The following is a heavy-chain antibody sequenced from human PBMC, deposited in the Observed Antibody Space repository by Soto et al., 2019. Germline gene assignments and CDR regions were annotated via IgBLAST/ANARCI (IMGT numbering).Heavy chain of an antibody. D-gene: IGHD1-26*01. Sequence: PSETLSLTCTVSGGSISSYYWSWIRQPPGKGLEWIGYIYYGGSTNYNPSHKSRVTISVDTSKNLFSLKLSSVTAADTAVYYCARKWELLDDAFDIWGQGTMVT. CDR3: ARKWELLDDAFDI. J-gene: IGHJ3*02. V-gene: IGHV4-59*01. CDR2: IYYGGST. CDR1: GGSISSYY.